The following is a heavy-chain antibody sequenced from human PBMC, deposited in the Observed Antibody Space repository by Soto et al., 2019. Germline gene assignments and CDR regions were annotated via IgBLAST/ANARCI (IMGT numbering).Heavy chain of an antibody. CDR2: IYPGDSDT. J-gene: IGHJ6*03. D-gene: IGHD4-17*01. CDR3: ARRGGPPTTVPTITHYYYYMDV. V-gene: IGHV5-51*01. Sequence: GESLKISCKGSGYSFTSYWIGWVRQMPGKGLEWMGIIYPGDSDTRYSPSFQGQVTISADKSISTAYLQWSSLKASDTAMYYCARRGGPPTTVPTITHYYYYMDVWGKGTTVTVSS. CDR1: GYSFTSYW.